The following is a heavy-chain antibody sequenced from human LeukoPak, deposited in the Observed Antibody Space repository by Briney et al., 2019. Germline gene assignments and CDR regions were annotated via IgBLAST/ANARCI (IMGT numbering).Heavy chain of an antibody. CDR3: ARAPYYYDSSGYYPFDY. D-gene: IGHD3-22*01. J-gene: IGHJ4*02. CDR2: IYYSGST. Sequence: SETLSLTCTVSGGSISSYYWSWIRQPPGKGLEWIGYIYYSGSTNYNPSPKSRVTISVDTSKNQFSLKLSSVTAADTAVYYCARAPYYYDSSGYYPFDYWGQGTLVTVSS. V-gene: IGHV4-59*01. CDR1: GGSISSYY.